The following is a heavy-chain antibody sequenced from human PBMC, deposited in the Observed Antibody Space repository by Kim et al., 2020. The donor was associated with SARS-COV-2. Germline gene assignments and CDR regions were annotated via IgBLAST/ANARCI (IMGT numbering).Heavy chain of an antibody. CDR1: GFTFSSYE. CDR3: ARDRARNYYYGMDV. V-gene: IGHV3-48*03. J-gene: IGHJ6*02. CDR2: ISSSGSTI. Sequence: GGSLRLSCAASGFTFSSYEMNWVRQAPGKGLEWVSYISSSGSTIYYADSVKGRFTISRDNAKNSLYLQMNSLRAEDTAVYYCARDRARNYYYGMDVWGQGTTVTVSS.